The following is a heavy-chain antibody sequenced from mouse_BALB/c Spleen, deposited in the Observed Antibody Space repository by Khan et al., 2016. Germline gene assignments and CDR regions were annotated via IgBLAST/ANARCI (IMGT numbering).Heavy chain of an antibody. D-gene: IGHD2-4*01. CDR2: IDPANDNT. Sequence: VQLKQSGAELVKPGASVKLSCTASGFNIKDTYMHWMIQRPEQGLEWIGRIDPANDNTKYDPKFQGKATITADTSSNKAYLQPSSLTYEDTAVYYCARSYYDSWFVYWGQGTLVTVSA. CDR3: ARSYYDSWFVY. J-gene: IGHJ3*01. V-gene: IGHV14-3*02. CDR1: GFNIKDTY.